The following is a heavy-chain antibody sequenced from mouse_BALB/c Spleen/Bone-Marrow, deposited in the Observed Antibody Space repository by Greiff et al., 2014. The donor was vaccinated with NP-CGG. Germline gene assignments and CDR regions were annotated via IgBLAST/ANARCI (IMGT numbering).Heavy chain of an antibody. CDR1: GYAFSSSW. D-gene: IGHD1-1*01. Sequence: VQLQQSGPELVKPGASVKISCTGSGYAFSSSWMNWVKQRPGQGLEWIGRIYPGDGDTKSNGRFKGKATLTAYKSSNTAYMQLSSLTSVDSAVYFCARSAYYGSSYGAMDYWGQGTSVTVSS. J-gene: IGHJ4*01. V-gene: IGHV1-82*01. CDR2: IYPGDGDT. CDR3: ARSAYYGSSYGAMDY.